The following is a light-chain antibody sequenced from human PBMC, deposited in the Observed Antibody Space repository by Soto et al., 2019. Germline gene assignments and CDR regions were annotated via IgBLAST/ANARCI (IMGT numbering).Light chain of an antibody. Sequence: QSVLTQPASVSGSPGQSTTISCTGTSSDIGGYNYVSWYQQLPGEAPQLIIYDVSDRPSGVSTRFSGSKSGNTASLTISGLQAEDEGDYYCSSFTSRHTYVFGTGTKLTVL. CDR3: SSFTSRHTYV. J-gene: IGLJ1*01. V-gene: IGLV2-14*01. CDR2: DVS. CDR1: SSDIGGYNY.